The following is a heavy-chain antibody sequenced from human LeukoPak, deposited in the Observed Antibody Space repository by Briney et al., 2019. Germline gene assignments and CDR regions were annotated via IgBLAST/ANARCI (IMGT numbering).Heavy chain of an antibody. J-gene: IGHJ4*02. Sequence: ASVKVSCKASGYTFTSYGISWVRQAPGQGLEWMGWISAYNGNTNYAQKLQGRVTMTTDTSTSTAYMELRSLRSDDTAVYYCARVYYDSSGYYYSWDYWGQGTLVTVSS. CDR1: GYTFTSYG. V-gene: IGHV1-18*01. CDR2: ISAYNGNT. CDR3: ARVYYDSSGYYYSWDY. D-gene: IGHD3-22*01.